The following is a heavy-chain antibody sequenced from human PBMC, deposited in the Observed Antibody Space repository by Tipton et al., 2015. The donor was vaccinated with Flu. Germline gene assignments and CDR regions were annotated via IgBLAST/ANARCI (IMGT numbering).Heavy chain of an antibody. CDR3: AKVTGYCSGETCYSDAYNYFFYGLDV. CDR1: GFAVSPNY. V-gene: IGHV3-53*05. Sequence: SLRLSCAASGFAVSPNYMSWVRQALGKGLEWVSVIYSGGSTYYADSVKGRFTISRDNSKNTLYLQMNSLRAEDTAVYYCAKVTGYCSGETCYSDAYNYFFYGLDVWGQGTTVSVSS. D-gene: IGHD2-15*01. J-gene: IGHJ6*02. CDR2: IYSGGST.